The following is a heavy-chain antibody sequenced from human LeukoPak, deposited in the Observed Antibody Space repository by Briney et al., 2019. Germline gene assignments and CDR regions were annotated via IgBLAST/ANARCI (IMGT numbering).Heavy chain of an antibody. V-gene: IGHV1-2*02. Sequence: GASVKVSCKASGYTFTGYYMLWLRQAPGQGLEWMGWINPNSGGTNYAQKFQGRVTMTRDTSISTAYMELSRLRSDDTAVYYCAVCQLLHDCIAAAGTAPWDAFDIWGQGTMVTVSS. CDR1: GYTFTGYY. CDR2: INPNSGGT. D-gene: IGHD6-13*01. CDR3: AVCQLLHDCIAAAGTAPWDAFDI. J-gene: IGHJ3*02.